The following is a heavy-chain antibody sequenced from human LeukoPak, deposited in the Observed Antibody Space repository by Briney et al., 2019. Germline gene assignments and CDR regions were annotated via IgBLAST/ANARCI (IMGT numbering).Heavy chain of an antibody. V-gene: IGHV3-23*01. J-gene: IGHJ4*02. D-gene: IGHD2/OR15-2a*01. CDR2: ISGSGGST. Sequence: GGSLRLSCAASGFTFSTYAMSWVRQAPGKGLEWVSLISGSGGSTYYADSVKGRFTVSRDKSKSTLYLQMNSLRAEDTAVYYCAKDNSIRYFDYWGQGTLVTVSA. CDR3: AKDNSIRYFDY. CDR1: GFTFSTYA.